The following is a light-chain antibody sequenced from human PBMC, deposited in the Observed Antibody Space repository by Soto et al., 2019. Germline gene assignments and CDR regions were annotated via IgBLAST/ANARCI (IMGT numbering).Light chain of an antibody. V-gene: IGKV3-11*01. CDR1: QSVSSY. CDR2: DAS. Sequence: DIVLTQSPATLSLSPGERATLSCRASQSVSSYLAWYQQKPGQAPRLLIYDASSRATGIPARFSGSGSGTDFTPTISSLEPEDFAVYFCQQRSNWPVTFGQGTRVEIK. CDR3: QQRSNWPVT. J-gene: IGKJ1*01.